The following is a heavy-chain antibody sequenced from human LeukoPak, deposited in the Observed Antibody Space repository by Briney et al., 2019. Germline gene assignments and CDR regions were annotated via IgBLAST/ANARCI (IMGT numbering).Heavy chain of an antibody. D-gene: IGHD6-19*01. J-gene: IGHJ5*02. V-gene: IGHV1-2*02. CDR2: INPKSGGT. CDR1: GYTFSDYY. CDR3: ARDLYSSGWYTNWFDP. Sequence: GASVKVSCTASGYTFSDYYIHWLRQAPGQGLEWMGWINPKSGGTNYAQYFQGRVTMTRDTSISTAYMELSRLRSDDTAVYYCARDLYSSGWYTNWFDPWGQGTLVTVSS.